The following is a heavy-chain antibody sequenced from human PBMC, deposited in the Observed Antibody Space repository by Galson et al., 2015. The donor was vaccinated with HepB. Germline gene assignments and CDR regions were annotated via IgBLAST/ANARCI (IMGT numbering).Heavy chain of an antibody. CDR1: GFTFSSYA. CDR3: ARDKDPSRSWVDGLIYYGLAV. Sequence: SLRLSCAASGFTFSSYAFHWVRRAPGKGLEWVAVISYDGSNKNYADSVKGRFTISRDESRNTLHLQMNSLRAEDTAIYYCARDKDPSRSWVDGLIYYGLAVWGQGTTVTVSS. V-gene: IGHV3-30*04. D-gene: IGHD6-13*01. CDR2: ISYDGSNK. J-gene: IGHJ6*02.